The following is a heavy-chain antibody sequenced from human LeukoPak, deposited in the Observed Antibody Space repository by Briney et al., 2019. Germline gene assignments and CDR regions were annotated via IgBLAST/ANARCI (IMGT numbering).Heavy chain of an antibody. CDR3: AKDCSGGSCYPAGVSDI. V-gene: IGHV3-23*01. CDR2: LGGSGGST. D-gene: IGHD2-15*01. J-gene: IGHJ3*02. CDR1: GFNFSSYG. Sequence: GGSLRLSCAASGFNFSSYGMSWVRQAPGKELKWVSTLGGSGGSTYYADSVKGRFTISRDNSKNTLYLQMNSLRAEDTAIYYCAKDCSGGSCYPAGVSDIWGLGTMVTVSS.